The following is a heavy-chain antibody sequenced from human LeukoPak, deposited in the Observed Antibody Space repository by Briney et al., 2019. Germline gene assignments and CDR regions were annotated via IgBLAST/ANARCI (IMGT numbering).Heavy chain of an antibody. CDR1: GFTVSSNY. J-gene: IGHJ3*02. Sequence: GGSLRLSCAASGFTVSSNYMSWVRQTPGKGLEWVANIKPDGDEKYYVDSVKGRFTISRDNAKNSLYLQMDSLTAEDTALYYCARDPYYYNSGSFAAFDIWGQGTMVTVSS. V-gene: IGHV3-7*01. CDR3: ARDPYYYNSGSFAAFDI. CDR2: IKPDGDEK. D-gene: IGHD3-10*01.